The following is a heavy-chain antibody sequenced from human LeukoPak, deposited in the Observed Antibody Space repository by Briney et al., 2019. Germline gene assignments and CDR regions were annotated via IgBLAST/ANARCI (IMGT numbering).Heavy chain of an antibody. Sequence: GASVKVSYKASGYTFTGYYMHWVRQAPGQGLEWMGWINPNSGGTNYAQKFQGRVTMTRDTSISTAYMELSRLRSDDTAVYYCARGLTRAMVRGVLEVYWGQGTLVTVSS. V-gene: IGHV1-2*02. CDR3: ARGLTRAMVRGVLEVY. J-gene: IGHJ4*02. CDR2: INPNSGGT. D-gene: IGHD3-10*01. CDR1: GYTFTGYY.